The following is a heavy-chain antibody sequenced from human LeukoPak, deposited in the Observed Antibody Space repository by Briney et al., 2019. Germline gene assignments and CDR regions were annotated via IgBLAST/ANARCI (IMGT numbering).Heavy chain of an antibody. D-gene: IGHD3-9*01. CDR2: ISGSGGST. V-gene: IGHV3-23*01. CDR1: GFTFSSYA. Sequence: GGSLRLSCATSGFTFSSYAMSWVRQAPGKGPEWVSAISGSGGSTYYADSVKGRFTISRDNSKNTLYLQMNSLRAEDTAVYCCATATYYDILTGYYDYWGQGTLVTVSS. CDR3: ATATYYDILTGYYDY. J-gene: IGHJ4*02.